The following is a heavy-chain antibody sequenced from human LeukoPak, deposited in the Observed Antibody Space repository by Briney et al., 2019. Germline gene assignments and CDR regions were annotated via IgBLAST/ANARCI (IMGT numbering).Heavy chain of an antibody. Sequence: MHWXRRXPXXGLVWVSRISHDGIISYADSVKGRFTISRDNAKNTLILQMNSLRVEDTAVYYCARDWVYKIDYWGRGTLVTVSS. CDR3: ARDWVYKIDY. J-gene: IGHJ4*02. D-gene: IGHD5-24*01. CDR2: ISHDGII. V-gene: IGHV3-74*01.